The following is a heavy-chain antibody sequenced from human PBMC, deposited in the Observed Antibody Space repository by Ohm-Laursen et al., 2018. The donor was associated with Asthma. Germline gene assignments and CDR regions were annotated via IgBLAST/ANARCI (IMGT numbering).Heavy chain of an antibody. CDR2: IKSKTDGGTT. J-gene: IGHJ4*02. CDR3: TTDSTVAYYDYIWGSYRPKGAFDY. D-gene: IGHD3-16*02. Sequence: SLRLSCAASGFTFSTYGMHWVRQAPGKGLEWVGRIKSKTDGGTTDYAAPVKGGFTISRDDSKNTLYLQMNSLKTEDTAVYYCTTDSTVAYYDYIWGSYRPKGAFDYWGQGTLVTVSS. CDR1: GFTFSTYG. V-gene: IGHV3-15*01.